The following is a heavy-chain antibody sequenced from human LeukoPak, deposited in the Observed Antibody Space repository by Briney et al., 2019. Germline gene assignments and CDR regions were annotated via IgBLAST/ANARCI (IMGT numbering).Heavy chain of an antibody. J-gene: IGHJ4*02. CDR1: GYTFTSYG. V-gene: IGHV1-46*01. Sequence: GASVKVSCKASGYTFTSYGISWVRQAPGQGLEWMGIINPSGGSTSYAQKFQGRVTMTRDTSTSTVYMELSSLRSEDTAVYYCARVSRRYYFDYWGQGTLVTVSS. CDR3: ARVSRRYYFDY. CDR2: INPSGGST.